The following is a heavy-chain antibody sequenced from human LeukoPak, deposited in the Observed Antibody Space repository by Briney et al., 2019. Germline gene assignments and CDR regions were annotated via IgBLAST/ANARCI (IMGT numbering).Heavy chain of an antibody. J-gene: IGHJ4*02. CDR3: AKDIGLRLGELSFLFDY. CDR2: ISWNSGSI. CDR1: GFTVSSNY. V-gene: IGHV3-9*01. Sequence: GRSLRLSCAASGFTVSSNYMSWVRQAPGKGLEWVSGISWNSGSIGYADSVKGRFTISRDNAKNSLYLQMNSLRAEDTALYYCAKDIGLRLGELSFLFDYWGQGTLVTVSS. D-gene: IGHD3-16*02.